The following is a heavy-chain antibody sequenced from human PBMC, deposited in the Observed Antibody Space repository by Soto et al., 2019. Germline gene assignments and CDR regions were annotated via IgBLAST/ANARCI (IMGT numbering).Heavy chain of an antibody. CDR1: GGTFSTYA. D-gene: IGHD5-18*01. CDR3: ASGIQLWLRRINNGYSG. CDR2: IIPMFGTA. V-gene: IGHV1-69*12. Sequence: QVQLVQSGAEVKKPESSVKVSCKAPGGTFSTYAISWVRQAPGQGLEWMGGIIPMFGTANYAQRFQDRVMITADESTNTAYMELSSLRSEDTAVYFCASGIQLWLRRINNGYSGWGQGTLVTVSS. J-gene: IGHJ4*02.